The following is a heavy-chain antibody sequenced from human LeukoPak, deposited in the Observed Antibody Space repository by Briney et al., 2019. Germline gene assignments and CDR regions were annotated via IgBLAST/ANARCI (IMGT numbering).Heavy chain of an antibody. CDR2: IWYDGSKK. CDR3: ARQPFGPGTYLQY. D-gene: IGHD3-10*01. Sequence: GGSLRLSCAASGFTFSSYGFYWVRQAPDKGLEWVALIWYDGSKKYYADSVKGRFTISRDNAKNILSLQMNSLRAEDTAVYYCARQPFGPGTYLQYWGQGTLVIVSS. J-gene: IGHJ1*01. CDR1: GFTFSSYG. V-gene: IGHV3-33*01.